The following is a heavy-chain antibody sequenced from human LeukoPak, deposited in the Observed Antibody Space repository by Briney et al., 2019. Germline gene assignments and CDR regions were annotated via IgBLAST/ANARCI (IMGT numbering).Heavy chain of an antibody. CDR1: GFTFSSFA. Sequence: GSSLRLSCVASGFTFSSFAMHWVRQAPGKGLEWVAVISKDGRDKHHADSVKGRFTISRDNSKNTLYLQMNSLRAEDTALYYCAKVTTGGGAQGNNWFDPWGQGTLVTVSS. J-gene: IGHJ5*02. CDR3: AKVTTGGGAQGNNWFDP. D-gene: IGHD3-16*01. V-gene: IGHV3-30*18. CDR2: ISKDGRDK.